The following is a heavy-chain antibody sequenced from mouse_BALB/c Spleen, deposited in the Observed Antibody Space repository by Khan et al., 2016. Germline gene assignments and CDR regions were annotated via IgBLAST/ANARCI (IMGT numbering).Heavy chain of an antibody. CDR1: GYAFSGYW. CDR2: IYPGDGDT. D-gene: IGHD2-14*01. J-gene: IGHJ3*01. Sequence: QVQLQQSGAELVSPGSSVKISCKASGYAFSGYWMNWVKQRPGQGLEWIGQIYPGDGDTNYNGKFKGKATLTADKSSSTAYMQLSSLTSEDSAVYFCARGTPFASWGQGTLVTVSA. CDR3: ARGTPFAS. V-gene: IGHV1-80*01.